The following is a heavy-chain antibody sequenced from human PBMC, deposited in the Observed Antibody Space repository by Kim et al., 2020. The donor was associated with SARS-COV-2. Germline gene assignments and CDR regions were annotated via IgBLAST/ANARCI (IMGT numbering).Heavy chain of an antibody. CDR1: GFTFSSYE. D-gene: IGHD3-3*01. V-gene: IGHV3-48*03. CDR2: ISSSGSTI. CDR3: AREHTIFGVVFLPDYYYYGMDV. Sequence: GGSLRLSCAASGFTFSSYEMNWVRQAPGKGLEWVSYISSSGSTIYYADSVKGRFTISRDNAKNSLYLQMNSLRAEDTAVYYCAREHTIFGVVFLPDYYYYGMDVWGQGTTVTVSS. J-gene: IGHJ6*02.